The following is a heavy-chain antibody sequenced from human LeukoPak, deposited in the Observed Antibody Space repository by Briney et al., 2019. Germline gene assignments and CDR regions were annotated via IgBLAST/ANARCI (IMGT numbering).Heavy chain of an antibody. CDR2: INHSGST. V-gene: IGHV4-34*01. CDR3: ARSLYYFDY. J-gene: IGHJ4*02. Sequence: SETLSLTRAVYGGSFSGYYWSWIRQPPGKGLEWIGEINHSGSTNYNPSLESRVTISVDTSKNQFSLKLRSVTAADTAVYYCARSLYYFDYWGQGTLVTVSS. CDR1: GGSFSGYY.